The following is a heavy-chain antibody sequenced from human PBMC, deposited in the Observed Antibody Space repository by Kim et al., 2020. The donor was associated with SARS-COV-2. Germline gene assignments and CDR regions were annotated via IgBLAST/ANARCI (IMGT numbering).Heavy chain of an antibody. D-gene: IGHD5-18*01. V-gene: IGHV3-66*01. J-gene: IGHJ5*02. CDR1: GFTVSSNY. CDR3: ARKLWLRGWFDP. Sequence: GGSLRLSCAASGFTVSSNYMSWVRQAPGKGLEWVSVIYSGGSTYYADSVKGRFTISRDNSKNTLYLQMNSLRAEDTAVYYCARKLWLRGWFDPWGQGTLVTVSS. CDR2: IYSGGST.